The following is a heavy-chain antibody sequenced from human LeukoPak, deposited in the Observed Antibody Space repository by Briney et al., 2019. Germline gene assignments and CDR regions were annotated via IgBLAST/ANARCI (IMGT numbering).Heavy chain of an antibody. Sequence: PGGSLRLSCAASGFTFSSYGMSWVRQAPGKGLEWVANIKQDGSEKYYVDSVKGRFTISRDNAKNSLYLQMNSLRAEDTAVYYCAKDERYYYHSSGMPHYFDYWGQGTLVTVSS. J-gene: IGHJ4*02. CDR3: AKDERYYYHSSGMPHYFDY. CDR1: GFTFSSYG. V-gene: IGHV3-7*01. D-gene: IGHD3-22*01. CDR2: IKQDGSEK.